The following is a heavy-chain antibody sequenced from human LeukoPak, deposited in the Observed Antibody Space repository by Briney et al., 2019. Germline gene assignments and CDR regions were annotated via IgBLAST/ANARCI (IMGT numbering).Heavy chain of an antibody. V-gene: IGHV3-7*03. J-gene: IGHJ6*02. CDR1: GFTFSSYW. CDR2: IKKDGSEE. Sequence: PGGSLRLSCAVSGFTFSSYWMHWVRQAPGKGLEWVANIKKDGSEEYYVDSVKGRFTVSRDNAKNSLYLQMNSLRAEDTAVYYCARDATDGMDVWGQGTTVTVSS. D-gene: IGHD2-21*02. CDR3: ARDATDGMDV.